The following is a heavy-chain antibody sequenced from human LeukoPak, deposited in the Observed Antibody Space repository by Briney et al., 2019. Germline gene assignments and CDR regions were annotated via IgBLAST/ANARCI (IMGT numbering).Heavy chain of an antibody. CDR2: ISSSNSYI. D-gene: IGHD3-22*01. J-gene: IGHJ6*03. CDR3: ARADSSGYYYVDYYYYMDV. CDR1: GFTFSIYS. Sequence: TGGSLRLSCAASGFTFSIYSMNWVRQAPGKGLEWASSISSSNSYIYYADSVKGRFTISRDNSKNTLYLQMNSLRAEDTAVYYCARADSSGYYYVDYYYYMDVWGKGTTVTVSS. V-gene: IGHV3-21*01.